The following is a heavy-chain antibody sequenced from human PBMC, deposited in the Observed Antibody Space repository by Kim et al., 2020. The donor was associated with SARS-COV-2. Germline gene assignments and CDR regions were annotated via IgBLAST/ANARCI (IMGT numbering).Heavy chain of an antibody. V-gene: IGHV3-21*01. CDR1: GFTFSSYS. CDR2: ISSSSSYI. Sequence: GGSLRLSCAASGFTFSSYSMNWVRQAPGKGLEWVSSISSSSSYIYYADSVKDRFTISRDNAKNSLYLQMNSLRAEDTAVYYCAREPTGTTRFGMDVWGQGTTVTVSS. CDR3: AREPTGTTRFGMDV. D-gene: IGHD1-7*01. J-gene: IGHJ6*02.